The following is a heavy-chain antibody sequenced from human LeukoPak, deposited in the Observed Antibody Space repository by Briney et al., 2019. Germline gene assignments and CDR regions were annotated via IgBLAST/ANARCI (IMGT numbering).Heavy chain of an antibody. V-gene: IGHV4-4*08. CDR3: AREMGSQSNAFDI. Sequence: SETLSLTCTVSGGSISSYYWSWIRQPPGKGLEWIGRIYTSGSTNYNPSLKSRVTISVDTSKNQFSLKLSSVTAADTAVYYCAREMGSQSNAFDIWGQGTMVTVSS. D-gene: IGHD5-24*01. CDR2: IYTSGST. J-gene: IGHJ3*02. CDR1: GGSISSYY.